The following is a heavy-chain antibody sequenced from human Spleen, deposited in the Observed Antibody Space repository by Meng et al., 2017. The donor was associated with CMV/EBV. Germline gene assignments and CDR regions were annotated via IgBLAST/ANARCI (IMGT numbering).Heavy chain of an antibody. CDR1: GGSISSTSYY. CDR3: ARHLGHTGDKDY. J-gene: IGHJ4*02. D-gene: IGHD7-27*01. Sequence: TVSGGSISSTSYYWGWIRQPPGKGLEWIGSIYYSGSTYYNPSLKSRVTISLDTSKNQFSLRLSSVTAADTAVYYCARHLGHTGDKDYWGQGTLVTASS. V-gene: IGHV4-39*01. CDR2: IYYSGST.